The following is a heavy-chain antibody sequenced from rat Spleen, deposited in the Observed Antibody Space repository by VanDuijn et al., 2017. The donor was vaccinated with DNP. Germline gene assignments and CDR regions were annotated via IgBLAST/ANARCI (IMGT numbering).Heavy chain of an antibody. CDR2: INDDSGTI. V-gene: IGHV4-2*01. J-gene: IGHJ2*01. Sequence: EVKLVESGGGLVQPGRSLKLSCAASGFNFNDYWMGWVRQAPGKGLEWIGEINDDSGTINYTPSLKDKFTISRDNGRDILLLQMNSLRSEDTATYYCVRSIPGMRGFYFDYWGQGVMVTVSS. CDR1: GFNFNDYW. CDR3: VRSIPGMRGFYFDY. D-gene: IGHD4-3*01.